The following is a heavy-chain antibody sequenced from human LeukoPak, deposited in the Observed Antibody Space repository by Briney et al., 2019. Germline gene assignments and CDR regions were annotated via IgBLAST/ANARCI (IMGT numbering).Heavy chain of an antibody. Sequence: SETLSLTCTVSGGSINNGDNYWSWIRQPPGKGLEWIGFIYYRGTAYYNSSLKSRVTISIDTSKNQFSLKLTSVTAADTAVYFCARIQGNGYYGWDFFDYWGQGVLVTASS. CDR1: GGSINNGDNY. D-gene: IGHD3-10*01. J-gene: IGHJ4*02. V-gene: IGHV4-30-4*01. CDR2: IYYRGTA. CDR3: ARIQGNGYYGWDFFDY.